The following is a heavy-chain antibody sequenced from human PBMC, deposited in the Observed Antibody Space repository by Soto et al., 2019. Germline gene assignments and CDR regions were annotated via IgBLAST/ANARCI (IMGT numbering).Heavy chain of an antibody. J-gene: IGHJ5*02. CDR2: ISAYNGNT. V-gene: IGHV1-18*04. Sequence: ASVKVSCKASGYTFTSYGISWVRQAPGQGLEWMGWISAYNGNTNYAQKLQGRVTMTTDTSTSTAYMELRSLRSDDTAVYYCARDNGITISGAVHYQIGGRFDTWGQGTLVTVSS. CDR1: GYTFTSYG. CDR3: ARDNGITISGAVHYQIGGRFDT. D-gene: IGHD3-3*01.